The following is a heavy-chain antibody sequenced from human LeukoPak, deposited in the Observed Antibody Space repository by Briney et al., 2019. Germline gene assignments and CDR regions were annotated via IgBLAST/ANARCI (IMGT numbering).Heavy chain of an antibody. CDR2: IIPIFGTA. V-gene: IGHV1-69*05. J-gene: IGHJ4*02. Sequence: GASVKVSCKASAYTFSNYGIGWVRQAPGQGLEWMGGIIPIFGTANYAQKFQGRVTITTDESTSTAYMELSSLRSEDTAVYYCARVVAAAGPPGYFDYWGQGTLVTVSS. CDR3: ARVVAAAGPPGYFDY. D-gene: IGHD6-13*01. CDR1: AYTFSNYG.